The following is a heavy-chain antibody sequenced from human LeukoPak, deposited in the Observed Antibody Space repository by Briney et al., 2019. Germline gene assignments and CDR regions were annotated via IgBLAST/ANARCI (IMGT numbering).Heavy chain of an antibody. J-gene: IGHJ6*03. CDR2: IIPIFGTA. Sequence: ASVKVSCKASGGTVSSYAISWVRQPPGQGLEWMGGIIPIFGTANYAQKFQGRVTITTDESTRTAYMELSSLRSEDTAVYYCASTAAAGQAPYYYYYYMDVWGKGTTVTVSS. CDR3: ASTAAAGQAPYYYYYYMDV. D-gene: IGHD6-13*01. V-gene: IGHV1-69*05. CDR1: GGTVSSYA.